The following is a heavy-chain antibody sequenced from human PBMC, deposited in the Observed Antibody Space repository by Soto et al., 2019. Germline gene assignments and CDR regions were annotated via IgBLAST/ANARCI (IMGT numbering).Heavy chain of an antibody. V-gene: IGHV3-7*01. CDR3: ARRDYEPVDSFDI. CDR2: IKEDGGEE. D-gene: IGHD3-16*01. J-gene: IGHJ3*02. CDR1: GFIFSTYW. Sequence: EVQLVESGGGLVQPGGSLRLSCAASGFIFSTYWMSWVRQAPGKGLEWVANIKEDGGEEYYVDSVKGRFTISSDNAKNSLHLQEAGLRAEDTAVYYCARRDYEPVDSFDIWAQGTLVTVAS.